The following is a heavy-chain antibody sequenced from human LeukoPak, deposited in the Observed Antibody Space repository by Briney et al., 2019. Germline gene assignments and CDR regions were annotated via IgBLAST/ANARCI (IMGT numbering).Heavy chain of an antibody. CDR1: GYTFTSYY. J-gene: IGHJ5*02. V-gene: IGHV1-2*02. CDR2: INPNSGGT. Sequence: ASVKVSCKASGYTFTSYYMHWVRQAPGQGLEWMGWINPNSGGTNYAQKFQGRVTMTRDTSISTAYMELSRLRSDDTAVYYCARDGTIYCSGGSCYSRWFDPWGQGTLVTVSS. D-gene: IGHD2-15*01. CDR3: ARDGTIYCSGGSCYSRWFDP.